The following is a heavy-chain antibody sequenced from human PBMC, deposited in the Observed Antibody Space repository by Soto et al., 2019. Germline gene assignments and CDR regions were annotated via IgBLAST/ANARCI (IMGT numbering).Heavy chain of an antibody. V-gene: IGHV4-30-4*01. CDR3: ARSYDSSGPAGY. CDR2: IYYSGST. J-gene: IGHJ4*02. D-gene: IGHD3-22*01. Sequence: SETLSLTCTVSGGSLSSGDYYWSWIRQPPGKGLEWIGYIYYSGSTYCNPSLKSRVTISLDTSKNQFSLNLSSVTAADTAVYYCARSYDSSGPAGYWGQGTLVTVSS. CDR1: GGSLSSGDYY.